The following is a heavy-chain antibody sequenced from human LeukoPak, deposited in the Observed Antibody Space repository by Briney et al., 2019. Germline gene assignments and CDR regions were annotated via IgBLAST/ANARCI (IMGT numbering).Heavy chain of an antibody. V-gene: IGHV4-39*07. D-gene: IGHD1-26*01. CDR2: IHYSGST. Sequence: SETLSLTCTVSGGSISSSSYYWGWIRQPPGKGLEWFGSIHYSGSTYYNPSLKSRVTISVDTSKNQFSLKLSSVTAADTAVYYCAKDRRTLFDSGSYSNYWGQGTLVTVSS. J-gene: IGHJ4*02. CDR1: GGSISSSSYY. CDR3: AKDRRTLFDSGSYSNY.